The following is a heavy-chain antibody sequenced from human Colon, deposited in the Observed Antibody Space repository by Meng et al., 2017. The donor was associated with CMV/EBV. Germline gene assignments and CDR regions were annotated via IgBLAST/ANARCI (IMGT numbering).Heavy chain of an antibody. CDR2: VYYSGST. D-gene: IGHD6-19*01. CDR1: GGSISSSTYY. J-gene: IGHJ3*02. CDR3: ARDSYSSGWYGGDAFHI. V-gene: IGHV4-39*07. Sequence: SETLSLTCTVSGGSISSSTYYWGWIRQPPGKGLEWIGSVYYSGSTYYNPSLKSRVTISVDTSKNQFSLKLSSVTAADTAVYYYARDSYSSGWYGGDAFHIWGQGTMVTVSS.